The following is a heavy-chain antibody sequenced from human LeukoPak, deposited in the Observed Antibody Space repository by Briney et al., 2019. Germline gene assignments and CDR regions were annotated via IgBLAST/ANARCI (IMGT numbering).Heavy chain of an antibody. V-gene: IGHV3-74*01. CDR2: INSDGSST. Sequence: GGSLRLSCAASGFTFSSYWMHWVRQAPGKGLVWVSRINSDGSSTSYADSVKGRFTISRDNAKNTLYLQMNSLRAEDTAVYYCASPVTTYYYYGMDVWCQGTTVTVSS. J-gene: IGHJ6*02. CDR1: GFTFSSYW. D-gene: IGHD4-17*01. CDR3: ASPVTTYYYYGMDV.